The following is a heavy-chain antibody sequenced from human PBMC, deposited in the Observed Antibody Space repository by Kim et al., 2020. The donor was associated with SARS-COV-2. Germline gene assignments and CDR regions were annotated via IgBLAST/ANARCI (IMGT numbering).Heavy chain of an antibody. V-gene: IGHV3-7*03. CDR3: ARAAKWELRPAFDY. CDR2: IKQDGSEK. D-gene: IGHD1-26*01. J-gene: IGHJ4*02. Sequence: GGSLRLSCAASGFTFSSYWMSWVRQAPGKGLEWVANIKQDGSEKYYVDSVKGRFTISRDNAKNSLYLQMNSLRAEDTAVYYCARAAKWELRPAFDYWGQGTLVTVSS. CDR1: GFTFSSYW.